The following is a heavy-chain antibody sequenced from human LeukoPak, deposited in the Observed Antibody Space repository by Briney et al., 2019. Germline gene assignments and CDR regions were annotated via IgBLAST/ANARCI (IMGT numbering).Heavy chain of an antibody. CDR1: GYTFTSYY. Sequence: ASVKVSCKASGYTFTSYYMHWVRQAPGQGLEWMGIINPSGGSTSYAQKFQGRVTMTRDMSTSTVYMELSSLRSEDTAVYYCAREGSPYYYDSSGYEWGQGTLVTVSS. V-gene: IGHV1-46*01. D-gene: IGHD3-22*01. J-gene: IGHJ4*02. CDR3: AREGSPYYYDSSGYE. CDR2: INPSGGST.